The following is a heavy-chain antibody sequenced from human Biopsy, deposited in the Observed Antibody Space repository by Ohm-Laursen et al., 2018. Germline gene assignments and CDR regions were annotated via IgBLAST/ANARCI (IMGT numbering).Heavy chain of an antibody. D-gene: IGHD3-10*01. Sequence: SLRLSCSASGFTFSASAVHWVHQASGKGLEWVGRIRSKAKSYATAYAASVTGRFTISRDDSKNTTYLQMNSLKTEDTAAYYCTLEGAGFDNWGQGTLVTVSS. CDR1: GFTFSASA. V-gene: IGHV3-73*01. CDR3: TLEGAGFDN. CDR2: IRSKAKSYAT. J-gene: IGHJ4*02.